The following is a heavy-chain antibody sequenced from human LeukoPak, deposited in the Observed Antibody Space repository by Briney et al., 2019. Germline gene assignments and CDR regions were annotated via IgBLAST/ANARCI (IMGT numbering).Heavy chain of an antibody. CDR3: ARSSEGRYYYDSSGYSYYYYYMDV. CDR2: IYYSGST. CDR1: GGSINSYY. Sequence: PSETLSLTCTVSGGSINSYYWSWIRQPPGKGLEWIGYIYYSGSTNYNPSLKSRVTISVDTYKNQFFLKLNSVTAADTAVYYCARSSEGRYYYDSSGYSYYYYYMDVWGKGTTVTISS. V-gene: IGHV4-59*01. J-gene: IGHJ6*03. D-gene: IGHD3-22*01.